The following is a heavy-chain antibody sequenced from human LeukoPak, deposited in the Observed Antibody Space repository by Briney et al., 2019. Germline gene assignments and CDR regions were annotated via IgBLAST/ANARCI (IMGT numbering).Heavy chain of an antibody. CDR3: AREVVAAAGTVDY. D-gene: IGHD6-13*01. J-gene: IGHJ4*02. CDR2: INHSGST. V-gene: IGHV4-34*01. CDR1: GGSFSGYY. Sequence: RASETLSLTCAVYGGSFSGYYWSWIRQPPGKGLEWIGEINHSGSTNYNPSLKSRVTISVDTSKNQFSLKLSSVTAADTAVYYCAREVVAAAGTVDYWGQGTLVTVSS.